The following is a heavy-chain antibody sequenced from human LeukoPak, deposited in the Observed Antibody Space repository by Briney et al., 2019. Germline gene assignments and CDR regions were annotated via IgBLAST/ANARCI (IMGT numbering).Heavy chain of an antibody. D-gene: IGHD3-10*01. V-gene: IGHV3-21*01. Sequence: PGGSLRLSCAASGFTFSSYSMNWVRQAPGKGLEWVSSISSSSYIYYADSVKGRFTISRDNAKNSLYLQMNSLRAEDTAVYYCARDFGRPPFGELPDYWGQGTLVTVSS. J-gene: IGHJ4*02. CDR3: ARDFGRPPFGELPDY. CDR2: ISSSSYI. CDR1: GFTFSSYS.